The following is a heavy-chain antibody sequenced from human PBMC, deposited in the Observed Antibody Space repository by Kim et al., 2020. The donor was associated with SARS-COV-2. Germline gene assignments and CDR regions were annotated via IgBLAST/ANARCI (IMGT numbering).Heavy chain of an antibody. D-gene: IGHD6-13*01. CDR2: INAGNGNT. CDR1: GYTFTSYA. J-gene: IGHJ6*02. V-gene: IGHV1-3*01. Sequence: ASVKVSCKASGYTFTSYAMHWVRQAPGQRLEWMGWINAGNGNTKYSQKFQGRVTITRDTSASTAYMELSSPRSEDTAVYYCASIAAARYYYGMDVWGQGTTVTVSS. CDR3: ASIAAARYYYGMDV.